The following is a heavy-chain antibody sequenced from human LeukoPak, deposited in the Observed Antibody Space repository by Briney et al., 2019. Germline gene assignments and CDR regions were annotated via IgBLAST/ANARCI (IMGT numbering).Heavy chain of an antibody. Sequence: EASVKVSCKASGYTFTSYGISWVRQAPGQGLEWMGWISAYNGNTNYAQKLQGRVTMTTDTSTSTAYMELRSLRSDDTAVYYCARDEGPEGPNRGYSYRFDYWGQGTLVTVSS. CDR3: ARDEGPEGPNRGYSYRFDY. CDR1: GYTFTSYG. D-gene: IGHD5-18*01. V-gene: IGHV1-18*01. CDR2: ISAYNGNT. J-gene: IGHJ4*02.